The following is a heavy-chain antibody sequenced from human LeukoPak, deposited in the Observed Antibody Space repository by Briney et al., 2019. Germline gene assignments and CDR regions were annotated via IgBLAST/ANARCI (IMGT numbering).Heavy chain of an antibody. CDR1: GYTFTGYY. V-gene: IGHV1-2*02. Sequence: GASVKVSCKASGYTFTGYYIHWVRQAPGQGLEWMGWINPNSGGTNYAQKFQGRVTMTRDTSISTAYMELNSLRSDDTAVYYCSRLTRAGGYDDYGNFDYWGQGTLVTVSS. CDR3: SRLTRAGGYDDYGNFDY. J-gene: IGHJ4*02. D-gene: IGHD4-17*01. CDR2: INPNSGGT.